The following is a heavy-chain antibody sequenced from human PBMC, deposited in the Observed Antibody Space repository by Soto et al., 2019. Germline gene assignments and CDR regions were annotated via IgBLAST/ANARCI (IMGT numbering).Heavy chain of an antibody. V-gene: IGHV3-30*18. Sequence: QVQLVESGGGVVQPGRSLRLSCAASGFTFSSYGMHWVRQAPGKGLEWVAVISYDGSNKYYADSVKGRFTISRDNSKNTLYLQMNSLRAEDTAVYYCAKERGGYSYGFLYWGQGTLVTVSS. CDR2: ISYDGSNK. D-gene: IGHD5-18*01. J-gene: IGHJ4*02. CDR3: AKERGGYSYGFLY. CDR1: GFTFSSYG.